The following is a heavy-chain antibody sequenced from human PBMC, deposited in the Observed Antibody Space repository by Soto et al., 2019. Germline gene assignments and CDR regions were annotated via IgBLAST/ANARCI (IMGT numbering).Heavy chain of an antibody. V-gene: IGHV3-23*01. J-gene: IGHJ4*02. CDR1: GFTFSSYG. Sequence: GGSLRLSCAASGFTFSSYGMSWVRQAPGKGLEWVSAISISGDTTYYADSVKGRFTISRDNSKNTLYLQMNSLRAEDTAVYYCANLLRYFDVVDYWGQGTLVTVSS. CDR2: ISISGDTT. CDR3: ANLLRYFDVVDY. D-gene: IGHD3-9*01.